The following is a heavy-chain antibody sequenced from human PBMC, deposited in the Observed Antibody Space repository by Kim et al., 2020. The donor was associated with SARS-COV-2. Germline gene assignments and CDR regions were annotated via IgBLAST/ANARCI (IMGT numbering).Heavy chain of an antibody. Sequence: KGRFTISRDNAKNSLYLQMNSLRAEDTAVYYCARDGIAVAGTRPYYFDYWGQGTLVTVSS. CDR3: ARDGIAVAGTRPYYFDY. D-gene: IGHD6-19*01. V-gene: IGHV3-11*05. J-gene: IGHJ4*02.